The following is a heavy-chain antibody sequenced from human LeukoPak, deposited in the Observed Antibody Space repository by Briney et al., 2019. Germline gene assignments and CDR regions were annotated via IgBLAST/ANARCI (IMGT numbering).Heavy chain of an antibody. J-gene: IGHJ6*03. CDR1: GFTFSDYY. Sequence: GGSLRLSCAAPGFTFSDYYMSWIRQAPGKGLEWVSYISSSGSTIYYADSVKGRFTISRDNAKNSLYLQMNSLRAEDTAVYYCARELNYYQYMDVWGKGTTVTVSS. CDR2: ISSSGSTI. CDR3: ARELNYYQYMDV. V-gene: IGHV3-11*04.